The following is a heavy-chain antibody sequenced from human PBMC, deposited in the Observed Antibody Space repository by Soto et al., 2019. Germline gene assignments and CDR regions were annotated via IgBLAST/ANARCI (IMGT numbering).Heavy chain of an antibody. J-gene: IGHJ4*02. CDR3: ARGGPELATIGSFDY. D-gene: IGHD5-12*01. Sequence: SETLSLTCAVYGVSFSGYYWSWIRQPPGKGLEWIGEINHSGSTNYNPSLKSRVTISVDTSKNQFSLKLSSVTAADTAVYYCARGGPELATIGSFDYWGQGTLVTVSS. CDR2: INHSGST. V-gene: IGHV4-34*01. CDR1: GVSFSGYY.